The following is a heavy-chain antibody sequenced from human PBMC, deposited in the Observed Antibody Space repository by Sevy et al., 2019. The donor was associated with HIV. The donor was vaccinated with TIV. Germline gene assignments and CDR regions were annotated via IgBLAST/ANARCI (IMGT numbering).Heavy chain of an antibody. J-gene: IGHJ4*02. D-gene: IGHD3-22*01. V-gene: IGHV3-23*01. CDR3: AKDLAYDSTYLDF. CDR1: GFTFSSYA. CDR2: ISGSGVST. Sequence: GGSLRLSCAVSGFTFSSYAMNWVRQAPGKGLEWVSGISGSGVSTYYGDSVKGWSTISRDNSRNTLYLQINSLRAEDTALYYCAKDLAYDSTYLDFWGQGTLVTVSS.